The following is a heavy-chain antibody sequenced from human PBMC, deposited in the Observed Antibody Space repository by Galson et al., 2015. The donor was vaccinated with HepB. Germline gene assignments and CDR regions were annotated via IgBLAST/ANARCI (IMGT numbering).Heavy chain of an antibody. D-gene: IGHD6-13*01. CDR2: IIPILGIA. CDR3: ASEGSSSWPSPPWDLGYYYYYYGMDV. V-gene: IGHV1-69*04. Sequence: SVKVSCKASGGTFSSYAISWVRQAPGQGLEWMGRIIPILGIANYAQKFQGRVTITADKSTSTAYMELSSLRSEDTAVYYCASEGSSSWPSPPWDLGYYYYYYGMDVWGQGTTVTVSS. CDR1: GGTFSSYA. J-gene: IGHJ6*02.